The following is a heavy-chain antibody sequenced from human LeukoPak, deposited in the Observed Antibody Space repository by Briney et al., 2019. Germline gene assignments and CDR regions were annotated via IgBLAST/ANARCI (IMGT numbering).Heavy chain of an antibody. CDR2: MYPGDSDT. J-gene: IGHJ3*02. D-gene: IGHD3-10*01. V-gene: IGHV5-51*01. Sequence: GESLKISCKGSGYSFTSYWIAWVRQMPGKGLEWMGIMYPGDSDTRYSPSFQGQVAISADKSISTAYLQWDSLKASDTAMYYCARQASSGTWRAFDIWGQGTMVTVSS. CDR1: GYSFTSYW. CDR3: ARQASSGTWRAFDI.